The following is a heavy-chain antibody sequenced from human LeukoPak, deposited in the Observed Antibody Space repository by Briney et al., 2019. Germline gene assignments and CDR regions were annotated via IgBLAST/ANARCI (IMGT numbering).Heavy chain of an antibody. D-gene: IGHD3-10*01. Sequence: GGSLRLSCAASGFTFSSETMNWVRQAPGKGLEWVSSISSSSSYIYYADSVKGRFTISRDDAKNSLYLQMNSLRAEDTAVYYCARYGSGSYYNDYWGQGTLVTVSS. CDR3: ARYGSGSYYNDY. CDR1: GFTFSSET. J-gene: IGHJ4*02. CDR2: ISSSSSYI. V-gene: IGHV3-21*01.